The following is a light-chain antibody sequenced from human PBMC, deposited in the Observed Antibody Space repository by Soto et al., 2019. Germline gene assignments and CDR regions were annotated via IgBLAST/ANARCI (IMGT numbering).Light chain of an antibody. V-gene: IGKV3-11*01. CDR2: DAS. J-gene: IGKJ5*01. CDR1: QSVSSY. Sequence: VLSQSPATLSLSPGERATLSCRASQSVSSYLAWYQQKPGQAPRLLIYDASNRATGIPARFSGSGSGTDFTLTISSLEPEDFAVYYCQQRSNWPRGTFGQRRLLEVK. CDR3: QQRSNWPRGT.